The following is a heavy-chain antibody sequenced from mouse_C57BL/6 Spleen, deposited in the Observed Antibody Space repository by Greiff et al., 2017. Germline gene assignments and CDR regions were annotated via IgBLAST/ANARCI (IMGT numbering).Heavy chain of an antibody. V-gene: IGHV1-61*01. D-gene: IGHD4-1*01. Sequence: VKLQQPGAELVRPGSSVKLSCKASGYTFTSYWMDWVKQRPGQGLEWIGNIYPSDSETHYNQKFKDKATLTVDKSSSTAYMQLSSLTSEDSAVYYCARGTGLGQDYWGQGTTLTVSS. J-gene: IGHJ2*01. CDR1: GYTFTSYW. CDR3: ARGTGLGQDY. CDR2: IYPSDSET.